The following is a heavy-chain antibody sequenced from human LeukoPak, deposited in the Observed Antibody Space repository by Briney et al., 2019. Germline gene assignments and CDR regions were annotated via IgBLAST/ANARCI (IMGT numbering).Heavy chain of an antibody. J-gene: IGHJ6*04. CDR3: ARDRLLWFGGSYYYGMDV. CDR1: GGSFSGYY. D-gene: IGHD3-10*01. CDR2: INHSGST. V-gene: IGHV4-34*01. Sequence: PSETLSLTCAVYGGSFSGYYWSWTRQPPGKGLEWIGEINHSGSTNYNPSPKSRVTISVDTSKNQFSLKLSSVTAADTAVYYCARDRLLWFGGSYYYGMDVWGKGTTVTVSS.